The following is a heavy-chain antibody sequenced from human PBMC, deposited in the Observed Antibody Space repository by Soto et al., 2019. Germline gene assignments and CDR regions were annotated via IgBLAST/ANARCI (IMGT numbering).Heavy chain of an antibody. CDR1: GGSISSYY. J-gene: IGHJ4*02. V-gene: IGHV4-59*01. CDR2: IYYSGST. Sequence: KPSETLSLTCTVSGGSISSYYWSWIRQPPGKGLEWIGYIYYSGSTNYNPSLKSRVTISVDTSKNQFSLKLSSVTAADTAVYYCARGAQRGYTVATKGYFDYWGQGTLVTVSS. D-gene: IGHD5-12*01. CDR3: ARGAQRGYTVATKGYFDY.